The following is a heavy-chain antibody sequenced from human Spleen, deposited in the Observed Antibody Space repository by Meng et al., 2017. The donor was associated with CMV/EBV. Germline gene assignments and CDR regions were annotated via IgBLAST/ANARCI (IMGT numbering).Heavy chain of an antibody. D-gene: IGHD3-10*01. CDR3: ARTTTTSRGYFDL. V-gene: IGHV1-69*04. CDR2: IIPILGIT. CDR1: GGTFSSYA. J-gene: IGHJ2*01. Sequence: KASGGTFSSYAISWGRQAPEKGLEWMERIIPILGITNYAQKFQGSVTITADKFTGTAFMELSSLTSEDTAVYYCARTTTTSRGYFDLWGRGTLVTVSS.